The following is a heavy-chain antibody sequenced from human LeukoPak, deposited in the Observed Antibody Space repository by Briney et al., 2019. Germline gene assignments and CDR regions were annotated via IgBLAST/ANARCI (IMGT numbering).Heavy chain of an antibody. CDR1: AYSISSGYY. D-gene: IGHD3-22*01. V-gene: IGHV4-38-2*02. J-gene: IGHJ5*01. CDR2: IYHSGST. Sequence: KPSETLSLTCTVSAYSISSGYYWGWIRQPPGKGLDWIGSIYHSGSTYYNPSLKSRVTISVDTSKNQFSLRLSSVTAADTAVYYCATDRYFYDSSAIFHSWGQGTLVTASS. CDR3: ATDRYFYDSSAIFHS.